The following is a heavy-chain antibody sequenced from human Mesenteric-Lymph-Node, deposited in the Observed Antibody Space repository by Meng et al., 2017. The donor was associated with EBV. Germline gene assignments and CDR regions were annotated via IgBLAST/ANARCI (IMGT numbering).Heavy chain of an antibody. V-gene: IGHV1-18*01. Sequence: QVQLVQSGAEVKKPGASVKVSCTTSGFTFTNYGISWVRQAPGQGLEWMGWISGYNGNTYYAQNLQGRVTMTTDTSTSTAYMELRSLRSDDTAVYYCARDYYGSGSYYNNYFDPWGQGTLVTVSA. J-gene: IGHJ5*02. CDR1: GFTFTNYG. D-gene: IGHD3-10*01. CDR3: ARDYYGSGSYYNNYFDP. CDR2: ISGYNGNT.